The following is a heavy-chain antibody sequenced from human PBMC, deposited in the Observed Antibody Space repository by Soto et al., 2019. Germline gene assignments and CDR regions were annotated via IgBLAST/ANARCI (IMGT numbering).Heavy chain of an antibody. Sequence: PGGSLRLSCTASGITFSSYGMHCVRQSPGKGLEWVAVISYDGSNKYYAYSVRGRFTISRDNSENTRYLQMNSLRAEDTAVYYCEKDRQYCSGGSCYYMDVWGKGTTVSVSS. CDR2: ISYDGSNK. CDR1: GITFSSYG. CDR3: EKDRQYCSGGSCYYMDV. V-gene: IGHV3-30*18. J-gene: IGHJ6*03. D-gene: IGHD2-15*01.